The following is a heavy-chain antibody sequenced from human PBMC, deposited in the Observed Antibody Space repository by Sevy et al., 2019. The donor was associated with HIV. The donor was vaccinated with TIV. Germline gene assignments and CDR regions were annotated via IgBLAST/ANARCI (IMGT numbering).Heavy chain of an antibody. V-gene: IGHV3-11*06. D-gene: IGHD2-15*01. Sequence: GGSLRLSCAASGFTFSDYYMTWIRQAPGMGLEWITFISPSSSYTNYADSVKGRFTVSRENAKKSLYLQMNSLRAEETAVYYCARGVVVMDWYFGLWGRGTLVTVSS. CDR1: GFTFSDYY. CDR3: ARGVVVMDWYFGL. J-gene: IGHJ2*01. CDR2: ISPSSSYT.